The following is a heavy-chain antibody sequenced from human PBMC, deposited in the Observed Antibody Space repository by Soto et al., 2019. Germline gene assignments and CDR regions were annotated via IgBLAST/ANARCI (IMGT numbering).Heavy chain of an antibody. CDR2: ISYSGST. D-gene: IGHD3-10*01. CDR3: LTQGFGPLHGLVDV. CDR1: GSSFTSIIDHD. J-gene: IGHJ6*02. Sequence: SDTLSLTPTFSGSSFTSIIDHDCRWIRQPSGKGLEWIGYISYSGSTSYNPSLKSRLIISVDTSQNQVSLKLASVTAADTAVYYCLTQGFGPLHGLVDVWGQGTTVT. V-gene: IGHV4-59*08.